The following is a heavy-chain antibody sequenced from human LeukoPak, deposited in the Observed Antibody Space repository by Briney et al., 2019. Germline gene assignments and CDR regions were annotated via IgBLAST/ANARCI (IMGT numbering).Heavy chain of an antibody. D-gene: IGHD1-26*01. CDR3: AKHSGSYFIYYVDS. CDR2: ISGSGGST. V-gene: IGHV3-23*01. CDR1: GFTSSSYA. J-gene: IGHJ4*02. Sequence: GGSLRLSRAASGFTSSSYAMSWVPQAPGKGLEWVSAISGSGGSTYYADSVKGRFTISRDNSANTLYLQMNSLRAEDTALYYCAKHSGSYFIYYVDSWGQGTLVTVS.